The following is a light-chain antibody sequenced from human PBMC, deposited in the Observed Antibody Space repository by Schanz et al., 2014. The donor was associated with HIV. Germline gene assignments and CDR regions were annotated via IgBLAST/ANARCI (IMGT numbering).Light chain of an antibody. CDR3: ASCTSNNTWV. J-gene: IGLJ3*02. Sequence: QSALTQPASVSGSPGQSITISCTGTSSDVGGYNFVSWYQEHPGKAPKLLIYEVTKRPSGVSGRFSGSKSGNTASLTISGLQAEDEADYFCASCTSNNTWVFGGGTKLTVL. CDR2: EVT. V-gene: IGLV2-14*01. CDR1: SSDVGGYNF.